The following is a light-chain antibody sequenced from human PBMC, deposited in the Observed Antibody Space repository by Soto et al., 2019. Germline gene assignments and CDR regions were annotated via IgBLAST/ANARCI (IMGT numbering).Light chain of an antibody. CDR2: EAS. V-gene: IGKV1-5*01. Sequence: DIQLTQSPSTLSASVGDRVTLTCRASQNINNWLAWYQQKPGKAPKVLIYEASSLESGVPSRFSGSGSGTEFTLTISSLQPDDFATYYCQQYDGNFGPGTKVDIK. J-gene: IGKJ3*01. CDR3: QQYDGN. CDR1: QNINNW.